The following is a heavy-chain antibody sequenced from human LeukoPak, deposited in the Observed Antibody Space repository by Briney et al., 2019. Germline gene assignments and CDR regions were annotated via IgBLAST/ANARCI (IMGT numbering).Heavy chain of an antibody. J-gene: IGHJ5*02. CDR2: ISYDGSNK. V-gene: IGHV3-30*04. Sequence: GRSLRLSRAASLFTLSNYAMQWLRQAPSKALEWVAVISYDGSNKYYADYVKGRFNNSRDNCQSTLYLQMNSLRAEDTAVYYCARDPTYGSGSYYIQYNWFDHWGQGTLVTVSS. CDR1: LFTLSNYA. CDR3: ARDPTYGSGSYYIQYNWFDH. D-gene: IGHD3-10*01.